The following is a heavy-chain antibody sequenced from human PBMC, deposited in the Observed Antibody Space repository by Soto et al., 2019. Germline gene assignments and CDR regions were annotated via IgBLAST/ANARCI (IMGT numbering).Heavy chain of an antibody. Sequence: QVQLVESGGGVVQPGRSLRLSCAASGFTFSSYAMHWVCQAPGTGLEWVAVISYDGSNKYYADSVKGRFTISRDNSKNTLYLQMNSLRAEDTAVYYCARGPHQYYYDSSGYYPHDFWGQGTLVTVSS. V-gene: IGHV3-30-3*01. CDR3: ARGPHQYYYDSSGYYPHDF. D-gene: IGHD3-22*01. CDR2: ISYDGSNK. J-gene: IGHJ4*02. CDR1: GFTFSSYA.